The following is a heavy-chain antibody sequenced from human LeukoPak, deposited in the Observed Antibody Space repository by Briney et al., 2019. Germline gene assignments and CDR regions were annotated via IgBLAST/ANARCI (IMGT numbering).Heavy chain of an antibody. CDR3: ARDLSWFGDFNWFDP. CDR1: GFTFSSYS. D-gene: IGHD3-10*01. J-gene: IGHJ5*02. Sequence: PGGSLRLSCAASGFTFSSYSMNWARQAPGKGLEWVSSISSSSSYIYYADSVKGRFTISRDNAKNSLYLQMNSLRAEDTAVYYCARDLSWFGDFNWFDPWGQGTLVTVSS. V-gene: IGHV3-21*01. CDR2: ISSSSSYI.